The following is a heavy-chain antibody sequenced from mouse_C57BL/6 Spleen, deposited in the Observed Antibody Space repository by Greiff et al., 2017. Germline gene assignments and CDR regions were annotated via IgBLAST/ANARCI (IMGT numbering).Heavy chain of an antibody. V-gene: IGHV5-9*01. CDR2: ISGGGGNT. CDR1: GFTFSSYT. D-gene: IGHD2-4*01. J-gene: IGHJ2*01. CDR3: ARHGDYAAFDY. Sequence: EVKVVESGGGLVKPGGSLKLSCAASGFTFSSYTMSWVRQTPEKRLEWVATISGGGGNTYYPDSVKGRFTISRDNAKNTLYLQMSSLRSEDTALYYCARHGDYAAFDYWGQGTTLTVSS.